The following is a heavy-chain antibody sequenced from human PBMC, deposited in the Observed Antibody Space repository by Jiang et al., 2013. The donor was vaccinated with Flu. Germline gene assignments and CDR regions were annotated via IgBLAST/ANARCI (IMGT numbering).Heavy chain of an antibody. D-gene: IGHD3-10*01. CDR1: GYSFTSYW. J-gene: IGHJ5*02. CDR2: IYPGDSDT. V-gene: IGHV5-51*01. CDR3: ATLYGSGSLEDNWFDP. Sequence: GAEVKKPGESLKISCKGSGYSFTSYWIGWVRQVPGKGLEWMGIIYPGDSDTRYSPSFQGQVTISADKSISTAYLQWSSLKASDTAMYYCATLYGSGSLEDNWFDPWGQGTLVTVSS.